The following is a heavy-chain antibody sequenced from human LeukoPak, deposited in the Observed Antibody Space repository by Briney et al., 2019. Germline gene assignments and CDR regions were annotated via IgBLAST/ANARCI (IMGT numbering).Heavy chain of an antibody. Sequence: ASVKVSCKASGYTFTSYYMHWVRQAPGQGLEWMGIINPSGGSTSYAQKFQGRVTITRDTSTSTVYMELSSLRSEDTAVYYCARARTPYDYGDLPGYFDYWGQGTLVTVSS. CDR1: GYTFTSYY. V-gene: IGHV1-46*01. J-gene: IGHJ4*02. D-gene: IGHD4-17*01. CDR2: INPSGGST. CDR3: ARARTPYDYGDLPGYFDY.